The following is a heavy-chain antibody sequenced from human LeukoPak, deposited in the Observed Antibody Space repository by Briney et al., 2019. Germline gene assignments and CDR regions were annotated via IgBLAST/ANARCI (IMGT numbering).Heavy chain of an antibody. CDR2: MNPHNGNT. CDR3: ARIPQRVPHNWFDP. D-gene: IGHD6-25*01. CDR1: GYTFTSYD. Sequence: WASVKVSCKASGYTFTSYDTNWVRQATGQGLEWMGWMNPHNGNTGYAQKFQARVTMTRNTSISTAYIELSSLRSDDTAVYYCARIPQRVPHNWFDPWGQGTLVTVSS. J-gene: IGHJ5*02. V-gene: IGHV1-8*01.